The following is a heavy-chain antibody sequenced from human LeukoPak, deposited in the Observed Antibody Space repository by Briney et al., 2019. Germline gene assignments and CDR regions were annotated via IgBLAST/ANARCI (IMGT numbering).Heavy chain of an antibody. CDR2: IYSGGST. Sequence: GGSLRLSCAASGFTVSSNYMSWVRQAPGKGLEWVSVIYSGGSTYYADSVTGRFTISRDNAKNSLYLQMNSLRAEDTAVYYCARNFHYWGQGTLVTVSS. CDR3: ARNFHY. J-gene: IGHJ4*02. V-gene: IGHV3-53*01. CDR1: GFTVSSNY.